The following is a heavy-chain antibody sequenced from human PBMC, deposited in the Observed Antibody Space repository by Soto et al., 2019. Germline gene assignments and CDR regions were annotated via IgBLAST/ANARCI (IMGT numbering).Heavy chain of an antibody. Sequence: GGSLRLSCAASGFTFSNAWMSWVRQAPGKGLEWVGRIKSKTDGGTTDYAAPVKGRFTISRDDSKNTLYLQMNSLKTEDTAVYYCNKPPDIDCSSTSCYDYYYYYMDVWGKGTTVTVSS. D-gene: IGHD2-2*01. CDR1: GFTFSNAW. V-gene: IGHV3-15*01. J-gene: IGHJ6*03. CDR2: IKSKTDGGTT. CDR3: NKPPDIDCSSTSCYDYYYYYMDV.